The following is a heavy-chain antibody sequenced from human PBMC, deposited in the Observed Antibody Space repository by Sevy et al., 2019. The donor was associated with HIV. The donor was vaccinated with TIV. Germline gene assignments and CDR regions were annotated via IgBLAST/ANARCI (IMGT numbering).Heavy chain of an antibody. J-gene: IGHJ6*02. D-gene: IGHD6-19*01. CDR1: GGSIRTSGDY. V-gene: IGHV4-39*01. CDR2: VYYSGRT. CDR3: AGPGDSSALRGGYQYTVAI. Sequence: SETLSLTCTVSGGSIRTSGDYWGWIRQPPGKGLEWIGSVYYSGRTHYNSSLRGRVTISVDTSKNQLSLRLSSVTAADTAVYYCAGPGDSSALRGGYQYTVAIWGQGTTVTVSS.